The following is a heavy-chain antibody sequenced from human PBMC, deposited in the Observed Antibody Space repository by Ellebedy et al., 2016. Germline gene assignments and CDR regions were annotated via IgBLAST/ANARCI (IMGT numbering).Heavy chain of an antibody. CDR1: GTTFSSYN. V-gene: IGHV3-48*01. Sequence: GGSLRLSCVVSGTTFSSYNMDWVRQAPGKGLEWVSFISGGGTSIYYADSVKGRFTISRDNAKNSMYLQMNSLRAEDTGVYYCAREGVPAAMRPSEFDYWGQGTLVTVSS. D-gene: IGHD2-2*01. CDR3: AREGVPAAMRPSEFDY. CDR2: ISGGGTSI. J-gene: IGHJ4*02.